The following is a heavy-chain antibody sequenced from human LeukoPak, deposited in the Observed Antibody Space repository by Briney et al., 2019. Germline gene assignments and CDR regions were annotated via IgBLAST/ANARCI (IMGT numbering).Heavy chain of an antibody. CDR2: INHSGST. Sequence: SETLSLTCAVYGGSFSGYYWSWIRQPPGKGLEWIGEINHSGSTNYNPSLKSRVTISVDTSKNQFSLKLSSVTAADTAVYYCARGLGYCSGGSCYGGFDYWGQGTLVTVSS. D-gene: IGHD2-15*01. CDR3: ARGLGYCSGGSCYGGFDY. CDR1: GGSFSGYY. V-gene: IGHV4-34*01. J-gene: IGHJ4*02.